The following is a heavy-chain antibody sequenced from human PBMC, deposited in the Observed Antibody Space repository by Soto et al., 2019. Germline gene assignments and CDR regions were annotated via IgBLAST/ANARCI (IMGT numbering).Heavy chain of an antibody. V-gene: IGHV3-23*01. CDR2: VSADGSTT. Sequence: GGSLRLSCAASGFTFSNYAMSWVRQAPGKGLEWVSLVSADGSTTYYTDSVKGRFTISRDNSKNTLYLQMNSLRAEDTAVYYCAKDLAVVVAAPDTYYYYYGMDVWGQGTTVTVSS. D-gene: IGHD2-15*01. CDR1: GFTFSNYA. CDR3: AKDLAVVVAAPDTYYYYYGMDV. J-gene: IGHJ6*02.